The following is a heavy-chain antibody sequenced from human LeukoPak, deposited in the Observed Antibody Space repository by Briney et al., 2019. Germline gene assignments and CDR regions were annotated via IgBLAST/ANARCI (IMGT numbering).Heavy chain of an antibody. CDR2: IYYSGST. D-gene: IGHD2-2*01. CDR1: GGSISSGDYY. J-gene: IGHJ4*02. Sequence: RPSETLSLTCTVSGGSISSGDYYWSWIRQPPGKGLEWIGYIYYSGSTYYNPSLKSRVTISVDTSKNQFSLKLSSVTAADTAVYYCARVIRGVVVPLYYFDYWGQGTLVTVSS. V-gene: IGHV4-30-4*01. CDR3: ARVIRGVVVPLYYFDY.